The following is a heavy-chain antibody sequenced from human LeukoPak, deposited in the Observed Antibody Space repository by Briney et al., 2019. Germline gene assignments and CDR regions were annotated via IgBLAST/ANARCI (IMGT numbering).Heavy chain of an antibody. CDR2: IRSKAYGGTT. CDR1: GFTFGDYA. J-gene: IGHJ4*02. Sequence: GGSLRLSCTASGFTFGDYAMSWVRQAPGKGLEWVGFIRSKAYGGTTEYAASVKGRFTISRDDSKSIAYLQMNSLRAEDTAVYYCAGGKYFDYWGQGTLVTVSS. V-gene: IGHV3-49*04. CDR3: AGGKYFDY. D-gene: IGHD1-26*01.